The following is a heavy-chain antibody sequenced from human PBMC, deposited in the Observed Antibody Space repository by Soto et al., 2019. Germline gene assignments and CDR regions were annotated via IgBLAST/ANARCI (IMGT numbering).Heavy chain of an antibody. V-gene: IGHV3-74*01. J-gene: IGHJ4*02. CDR1: GFTFSSYW. CDR2: INSDGSST. CDR3: ARKPYSGYGHFDY. Sequence: VQLVESGGGLVQPGGSLRLSCAASGFTFSSYWMHWVRQAPGKGVVWVSRINSDGSSTNYADSVKGRFTISRDNAKNTLYLQMNSLRAEDTAVYYCARKPYSGYGHFDYWGQGTLVTVSS. D-gene: IGHD5-12*01.